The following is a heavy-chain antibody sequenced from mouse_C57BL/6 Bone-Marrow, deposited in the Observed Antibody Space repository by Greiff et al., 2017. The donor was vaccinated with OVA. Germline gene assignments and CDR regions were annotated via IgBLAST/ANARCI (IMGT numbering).Heavy chain of an antibody. CDR3: ARNYGSSGDYAMDY. J-gene: IGHJ4*01. CDR1: GFTFSDYG. D-gene: IGHD1-1*01. CDR2: ISSGSSTI. V-gene: IGHV5-17*01. Sequence: EVKLMESGGGLVKPGGSLKLSCAASGFTFSDYGMHWVRQAPEKGLEWVAYISSGSSTIYYADTVKGRFTISRDNAKNTLFLQMTSLRSEDTAMYYCARNYGSSGDYAMDYWGQGTSVTVSS.